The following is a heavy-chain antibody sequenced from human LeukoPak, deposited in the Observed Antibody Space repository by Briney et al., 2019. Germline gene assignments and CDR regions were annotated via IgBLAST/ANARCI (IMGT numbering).Heavy chain of an antibody. V-gene: IGHV5-51*01. Sequence: GESLKISCQTSGYSFTSYWVGWVRQMPGKGLEWMGIIYPGDSDTRYSPSFQGQVTISADKSITTAYLQWSSLKASDTAMYYCACIYYYVSGEYAFDIWGQGTMVTVSS. J-gene: IGHJ3*02. D-gene: IGHD3-10*01. CDR2: IYPGDSDT. CDR1: GYSFTSYW. CDR3: ACIYYYVSGEYAFDI.